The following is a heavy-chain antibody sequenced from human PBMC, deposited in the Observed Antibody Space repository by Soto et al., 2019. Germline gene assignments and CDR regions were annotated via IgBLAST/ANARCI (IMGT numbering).Heavy chain of an antibody. D-gene: IGHD3-22*01. J-gene: IGHJ4*02. Sequence: QVQLVESGGGVVQPGGSLRLSCAASGFTFSTSVMHWVRQAPGKGLGWMAIISYGGVNKYYADSVKGRFTISRDISERTLYLQMNSLRTEDTAVYYCAREEFEDGRGHFDYWGQGTLVSVSS. CDR1: GFTFSTSV. CDR2: ISYGGVNK. V-gene: IGHV3-30-3*01. CDR3: AREEFEDGRGHFDY.